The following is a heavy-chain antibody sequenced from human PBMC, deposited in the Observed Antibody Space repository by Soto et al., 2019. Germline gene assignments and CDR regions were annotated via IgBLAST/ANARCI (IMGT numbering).Heavy chain of an antibody. V-gene: IGHV3-74*01. CDR3: ARDTNGLGY. Sequence: GGSLRLSCAASGFTFSNHRMHWVRQAPGKGLMWVSLIDSYGTTTNYADSVRGRFTISRDNAKNTLFLQMNSLGVEDTAVYYCARDTNGLGYWGQGTLVTVSS. D-gene: IGHD2-8*01. J-gene: IGHJ4*02. CDR2: IDSYGTTT. CDR1: GFTFSNHR.